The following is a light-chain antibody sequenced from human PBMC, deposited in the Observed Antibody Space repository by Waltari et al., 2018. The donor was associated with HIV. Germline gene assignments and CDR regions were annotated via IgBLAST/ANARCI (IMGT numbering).Light chain of an antibody. Sequence: QSVVTQPPSASGTPGQRVTISCSGSDSNIGSNYVYWYQDLPGTAPKPLIYKNNHRSSVVPDRFSGSKADTSASLAISGLRSEDEADYYCASWDDNLNSWVFGGGTKLTVL. CDR1: DSNIGSNY. CDR2: KNN. CDR3: ASWDDNLNSWV. V-gene: IGLV1-47*01. J-gene: IGLJ3*02.